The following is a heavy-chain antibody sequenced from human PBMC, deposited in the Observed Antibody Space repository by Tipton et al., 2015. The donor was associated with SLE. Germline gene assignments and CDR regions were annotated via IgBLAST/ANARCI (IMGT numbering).Heavy chain of an antibody. Sequence: SLRLSCAVSGSVSGYTFSGLWMTWVRQAPGKGLEWVANIKEDGSDKYYGDSVKGRFTVSRDNAKNSLYLQLNSLRAEDTAVYYCATTRRDGYNPFEYWGQGTLVTVSS. CDR1: GSVSGYTFSGLW. CDR3: ATTRRDGYNPFEY. V-gene: IGHV3-7*01. CDR2: IKEDGSDK. J-gene: IGHJ4*02. D-gene: IGHD5-24*01.